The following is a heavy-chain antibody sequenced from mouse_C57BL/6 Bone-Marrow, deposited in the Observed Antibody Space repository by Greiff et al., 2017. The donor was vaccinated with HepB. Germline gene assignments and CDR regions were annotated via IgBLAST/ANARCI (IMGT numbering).Heavy chain of an antibody. D-gene: IGHD1-1*01. CDR3: ARPYYYGSFSWFAY. Sequence: DVMLVESGGDLVKPGGSLKLSCAASGFTFSSYGMSWVRQTPDKRLEWVATISSGGSYTYYPDSVKGRFTISRDNAKNTLYLQMSSLKSEDTAMYYCARPYYYGSFSWFAYWGQGTLVTVSA. V-gene: IGHV5-6*02. CDR1: GFTFSSYG. CDR2: ISSGGSYT. J-gene: IGHJ3*01.